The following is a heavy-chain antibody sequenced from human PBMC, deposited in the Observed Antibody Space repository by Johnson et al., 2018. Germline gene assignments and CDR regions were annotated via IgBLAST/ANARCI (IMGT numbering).Heavy chain of an antibody. V-gene: IGHV3-30*18. Sequence: QVQLLESGGGVVEPGRSLGLSCAASGFTFSSYGMHWVRQAPGKGLEWVAVISYDGSNKYYADSVKGRFTIYRDNSKNTLYLQMNSLRAEDKAVYYCAKDHTPLSTVTPYDAFDIWGQGTMVTVSS. CDR3: AKDHTPLSTVTPYDAFDI. J-gene: IGHJ3*02. D-gene: IGHD4-17*01. CDR1: GFTFSSYG. CDR2: ISYDGSNK.